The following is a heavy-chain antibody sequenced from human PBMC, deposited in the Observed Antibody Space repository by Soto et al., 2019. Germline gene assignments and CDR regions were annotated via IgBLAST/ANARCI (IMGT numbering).Heavy chain of an antibody. J-gene: IGHJ4*02. Sequence: QVQLVQSGAEVKKPGASVKVSCKASGYTFASYGISWVRQPPGQGLEWMGWISAYNGNTNYAQKLQGRVTITTDTSTRTAYMEPRRLRSDDTAVYYCARDGDRGAAAVYWGQGTLVTVSS. CDR1: GYTFASYG. V-gene: IGHV1-18*01. CDR3: ARDGDRGAAAVY. D-gene: IGHD6-13*01. CDR2: ISAYNGNT.